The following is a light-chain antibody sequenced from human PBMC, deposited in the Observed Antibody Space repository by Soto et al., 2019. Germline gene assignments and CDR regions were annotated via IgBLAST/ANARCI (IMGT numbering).Light chain of an antibody. CDR2: GAS. Sequence: VLMLPPGPRSMSPSQRATPPCTARKSVSSSYLAWYQQKPGQAPRLLIYGASSRATGIPDKFSGSGSGTDFTLTISRLEPEDFAVYYCQRYDGPSWTFGQGTKVDIK. J-gene: IGKJ1*01. V-gene: IGKV3-20*01. CDR1: KSVSSSY. CDR3: QRYDGPSWT.